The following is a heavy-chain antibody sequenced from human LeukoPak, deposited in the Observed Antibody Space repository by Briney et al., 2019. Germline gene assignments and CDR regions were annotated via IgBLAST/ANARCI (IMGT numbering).Heavy chain of an antibody. Sequence: ASVKVSCKASGGTFSSYAISWVRQAPGQGLEWMGGIIPIFGTANYAQKFQGRVTMTRDTSTSTVYMELSSLRSEDTAVYYCARDYYDSSGYYSDAFDIWGQGTMVTVSS. J-gene: IGHJ3*02. CDR2: IIPIFGTA. D-gene: IGHD3-22*01. CDR3: ARDYYDSSGYYSDAFDI. V-gene: IGHV1-69*05. CDR1: GGTFSSYA.